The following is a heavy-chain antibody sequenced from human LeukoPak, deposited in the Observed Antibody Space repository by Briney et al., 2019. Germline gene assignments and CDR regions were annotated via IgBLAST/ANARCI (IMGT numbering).Heavy chain of an antibody. CDR2: IKQDGSEK. D-gene: IGHD6-13*01. V-gene: IGHV3-7*01. CDR3: AKTAAGAYYFDY. CDR1: GFTFSSYW. J-gene: IGHJ4*02. Sequence: GGSLRLSCAASGFTFSSYWMSWVRQAPGKGLEWVANIKQDGSEKYYVDSVKGRFTISRDNAKNTLYLQMNSLRAEDTAVYYCAKTAAGAYYFDYWGQGTLVTVSS.